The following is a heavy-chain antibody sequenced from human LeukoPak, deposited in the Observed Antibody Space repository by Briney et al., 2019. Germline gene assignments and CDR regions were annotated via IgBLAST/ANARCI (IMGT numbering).Heavy chain of an antibody. Sequence: SETLSLTCAVSGYSISSGYYWGWIRQPPGKGLEWIGSIYHIGSTYYNPSLKSRVTISIDTSKNQFPLKQSSVHAADTAVYYCAREAVRGVPPPRYYYYYMDVWGKGTTVTVSS. J-gene: IGHJ6*03. V-gene: IGHV4-38-2*02. CDR3: AREAVRGVPPPRYYYYYMDV. CDR2: IYHIGST. CDR1: GYSISSGYY. D-gene: IGHD3-10*01.